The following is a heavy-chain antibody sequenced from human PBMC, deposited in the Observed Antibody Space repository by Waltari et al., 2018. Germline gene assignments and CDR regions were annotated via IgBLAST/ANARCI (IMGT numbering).Heavy chain of an antibody. CDR1: GSALTSSGVG. Sequence: QITLKESGPTLVKPTQTLTLTCTFSGSALTSSGVGVGWIRQPPGKALEWLAFISWNDNKLYSPSLKSRITNTNETSGNRVVLTLTNRGPVDTATYYCVHPADYYDSSNYGVYWGQGTLVTVSS. J-gene: IGHJ4*02. CDR3: VHPADYYDSSNYGVY. V-gene: IGHV2-5*01. CDR2: ISWNDNK. D-gene: IGHD3-22*01.